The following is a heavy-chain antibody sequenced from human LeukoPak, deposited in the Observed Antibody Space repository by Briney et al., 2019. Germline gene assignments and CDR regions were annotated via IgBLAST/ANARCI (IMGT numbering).Heavy chain of an antibody. Sequence: GGSLRLSCAASGFTFSSYWMSWVRQAPGKGLEWVANIKQDGSEKYYVDSVKGRFTISRDNAKNSLYLQMNSLRAEDTAVYYCARLNYYESSGYDEAFDIWGQGTMVTVSS. CDR3: ARLNYYESSGYDEAFDI. V-gene: IGHV3-7*01. CDR1: GFTFSSYW. J-gene: IGHJ3*02. D-gene: IGHD3-22*01. CDR2: IKQDGSEK.